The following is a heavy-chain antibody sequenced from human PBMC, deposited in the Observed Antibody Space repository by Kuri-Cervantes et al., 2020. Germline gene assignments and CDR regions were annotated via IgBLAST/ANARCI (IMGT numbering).Heavy chain of an antibody. Sequence: GESLKISCVASGFTFGDYGMSWVRQAPGKGLEWVGRIKSQADGGTTDYAAPVKGRFTISRDDSKNTLYLQINSLKNEDTAIYYCVTRLQETMTLHDWGQGTQVTVSS. D-gene: IGHD5-12*01. CDR1: GFTFGDYG. CDR2: IKSQADGGTT. V-gene: IGHV3-15*01. CDR3: VTRLQETMTLHD. J-gene: IGHJ4*02.